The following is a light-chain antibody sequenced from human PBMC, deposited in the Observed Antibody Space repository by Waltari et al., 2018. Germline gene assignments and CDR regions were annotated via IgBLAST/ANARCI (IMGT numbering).Light chain of an antibody. CDR3: QSADSSGTYVV. CDR1: ALPKHY. CDR2: KDT. Sequence: SYELTQPPSVSVSPGQTARISCSGDALPKHYAYWYQQKPGQAPVMLIYKDTERPSGIPERFSGSSSGKTGTLTIRGVQAEDEAYYYCQSADSSGTYVVFGGGTMLTVL. J-gene: IGLJ2*01. V-gene: IGLV3-25*03.